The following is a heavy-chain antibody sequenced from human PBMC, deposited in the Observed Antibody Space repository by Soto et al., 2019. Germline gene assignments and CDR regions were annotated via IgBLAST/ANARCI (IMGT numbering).Heavy chain of an antibody. V-gene: IGHV6-1*01. CDR3: AREDTWNLGPVD. CDR2: TYYRSKWYN. Sequence: SQTLSVTCAISGASVSSNIAAWHFIRQSPSRGLEWLGRTYYRSKWYNDYAVSVKSRITINPDTSKNQLSLQLNSVTPEDTAVYYCAREDTWNLGPVDWGQGTTVTVSS. J-gene: IGHJ6*01. D-gene: IGHD1-7*01. CDR1: GASVSSNIAA.